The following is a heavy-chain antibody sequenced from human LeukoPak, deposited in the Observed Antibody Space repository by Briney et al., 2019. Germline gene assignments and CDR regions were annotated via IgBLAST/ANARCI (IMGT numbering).Heavy chain of an antibody. CDR3: ARGGYSYGRPFDY. CDR2: IIPIFGTA. J-gene: IGHJ4*02. D-gene: IGHD5-18*01. Sequence: SVKVSCKASGGTFSSYAISWVRQAPGQGLEWMGGIIPIFGTANYAQKFQGRVTITTDESTSTAYMELSSLRSEDTAVYYCARGGYSYGRPFDYWGQGTLVTVSS. V-gene: IGHV1-69*05. CDR1: GGTFSSYA.